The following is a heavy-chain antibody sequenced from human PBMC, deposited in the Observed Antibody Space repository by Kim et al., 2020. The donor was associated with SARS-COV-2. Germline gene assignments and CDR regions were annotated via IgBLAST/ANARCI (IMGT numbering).Heavy chain of an antibody. Sequence: GGSLRLSCAASGFTFSTYGMHWVRQAPGKGLEWVAVIGYDGTKKYCADSVNGRFTISRDNSKNTLYLQMDRLRAEDTAVYYCARDSVARANYYYYYGMDVWGPATTVTVSS. CDR3: ARDSVARANYYYYYGMDV. D-gene: IGHD5-12*01. CDR1: GFTFSTYG. CDR2: IGYDGTKK. J-gene: IGHJ6*02. V-gene: IGHV3-33*08.